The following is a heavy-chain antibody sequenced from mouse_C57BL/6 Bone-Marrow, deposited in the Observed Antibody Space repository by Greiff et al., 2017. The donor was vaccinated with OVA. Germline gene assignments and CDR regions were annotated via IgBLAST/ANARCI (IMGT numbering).Heavy chain of an antibody. J-gene: IGHJ2*01. V-gene: IGHV1-19*01. CDR2: INPYNGGT. D-gene: IGHD3-2*02. CDR1: GYTFTDYN. CDR3: ARRTAQVYYFDY. Sequence: EVQLQQSGPVLVKPGASVKMSCKASGYTFTDYNMNWVKQSHGKSLEWIGVINPYNGGTSYNQKFKGKATLTVDKSSSTAYMELNSLTSEDSAVYYCARRTAQVYYFDYWGQGTTLTVSS.